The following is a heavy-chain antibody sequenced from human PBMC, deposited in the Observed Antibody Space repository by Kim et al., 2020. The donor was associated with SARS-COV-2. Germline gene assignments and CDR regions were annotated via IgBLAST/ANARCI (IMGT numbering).Heavy chain of an antibody. V-gene: IGHV1-2*06. CDR1: GYTFTGYY. CDR3: ARGGELQDWFDP. J-gene: IGHJ5*02. CDR2: INPNSGGT. Sequence: ASVKVSCKASGYTFTGYYMHWVRQAPGQGLEWMGRINPNSGGTNYAQKFQGRVTKTRDTSISTAYMELSRLRSDDTAVYYCARGGELQDWFDPWGQGTLVTVSS. D-gene: IGHD1-26*01.